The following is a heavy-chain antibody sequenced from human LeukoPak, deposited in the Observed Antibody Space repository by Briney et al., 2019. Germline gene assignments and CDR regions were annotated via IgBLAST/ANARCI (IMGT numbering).Heavy chain of an antibody. CDR1: GDSISSYY. J-gene: IGHJ4*02. CDR3: ASHPGVAAADY. Sequence: TSETLSLTCDISGDSISSYYWSWVRQPRGKGLEWIGYIYYSGSTNYNPSLKSRVTVSADTSKNQISLKLTSVTAADTAVYYCASHPGVAAADYWGQGTLVTVSS. CDR2: IYYSGST. D-gene: IGHD2-15*01. V-gene: IGHV4-59*08.